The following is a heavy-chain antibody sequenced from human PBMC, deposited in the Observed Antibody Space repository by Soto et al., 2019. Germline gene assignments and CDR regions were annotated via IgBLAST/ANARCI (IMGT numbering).Heavy chain of an antibody. CDR1: GGTFSSYA. Sequence: GASVKVSCKASGGTFSSYAISWVRQAPGQGLEWMGGIIPIFGTANYAQKFQGRVTITADESTSTAYMELSSLRSEDTAVYYCAREFRYYDSSGYYSWFDPWGQGTLVTVSS. V-gene: IGHV1-69*13. J-gene: IGHJ5*02. CDR3: AREFRYYDSSGYYSWFDP. D-gene: IGHD3-22*01. CDR2: IIPIFGTA.